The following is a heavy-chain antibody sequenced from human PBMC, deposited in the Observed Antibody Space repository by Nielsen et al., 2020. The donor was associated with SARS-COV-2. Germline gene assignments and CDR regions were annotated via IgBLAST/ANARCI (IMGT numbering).Heavy chain of an antibody. D-gene: IGHD6-13*01. CDR3: AKKELAAGTPFDP. CDR2: ISGSGGST. CDR1: GFTFSSYA. J-gene: IGHJ5*02. Sequence: GESLKTSCAASGFTFSSYAMSWVRQAPGKGLEWVSAISGSGGSTYYADSVKGRFTISRDNSKNTLYLQMNSLRAEDTAVYYCAKKELAAGTPFDPWGQGTLVTVSS. V-gene: IGHV3-23*01.